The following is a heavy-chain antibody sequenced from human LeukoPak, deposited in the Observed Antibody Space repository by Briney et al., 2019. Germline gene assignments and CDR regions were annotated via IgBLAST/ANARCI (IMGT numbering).Heavy chain of an antibody. CDR3: ARSPAQYATGWTNWSDP. Sequence: SETLSLTCTVSGDSISNFYWSWIRLPAGEGLEWIGRFSTTGSTSYNPSLKSRLTMSVDTSKNLFSLKLSSVTATDTAVYFCARSPAQYATGWTNWSDPWGQGILVTVSS. CDR1: GDSISNFY. J-gene: IGHJ5*02. CDR2: FSTTGST. D-gene: IGHD6-19*01. V-gene: IGHV4-4*07.